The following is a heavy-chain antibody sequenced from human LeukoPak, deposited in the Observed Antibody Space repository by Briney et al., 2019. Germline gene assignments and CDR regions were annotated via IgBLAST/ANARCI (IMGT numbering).Heavy chain of an antibody. J-gene: IGHJ4*02. D-gene: IGHD5-18*01. V-gene: IGHV4-61*02. CDR3: AREGYSYGFDY. CDR2: IYTSEST. Sequence: SQTLSLTCTVSGGSISSGSYYWSWIRQPAGKGLEWIGRIYTSESTNYNPSLKSRVTISVDSSKNQFSLKLSSVTAADTAVYYCAREGYSYGFDYWGQGTLVTVSS. CDR1: GGSISSGSYY.